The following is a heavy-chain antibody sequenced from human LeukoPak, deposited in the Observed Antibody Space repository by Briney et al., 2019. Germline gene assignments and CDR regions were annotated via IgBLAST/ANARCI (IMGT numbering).Heavy chain of an antibody. Sequence: ASVKVSCKASGYTFTVHYIHWVRQAPGQGLEWMGWINPNTGGTKYAQRFQGRVTMTRDTSISTVYMELSSLRSDDTAVYYCARGGLTTVESPQFDPWGQGTLVSVSS. CDR2: INPNTGGT. V-gene: IGHV1-2*02. D-gene: IGHD4-23*01. J-gene: IGHJ5*02. CDR1: GYTFTVHY. CDR3: ARGGLTTVESPQFDP.